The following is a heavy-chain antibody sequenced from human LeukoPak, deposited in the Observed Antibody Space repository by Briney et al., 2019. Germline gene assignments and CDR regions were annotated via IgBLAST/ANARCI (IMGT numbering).Heavy chain of an antibody. D-gene: IGHD1-14*01. J-gene: IGHJ4*02. V-gene: IGHV3-11*04. CDR3: ARDLSSFGGPDFFDY. CDR2: ISSSGSTI. CDR1: GFTFSNAW. Sequence: PGGSLRLSCAASGFTFSNAWMSWIRQAPGKGMEWVSYISSSGSTIYYADSVKGRFTISRDNAKNSLYLQMNSLRAEDTAVYYCARDLSSFGGPDFFDYWGQGTLVTVSS.